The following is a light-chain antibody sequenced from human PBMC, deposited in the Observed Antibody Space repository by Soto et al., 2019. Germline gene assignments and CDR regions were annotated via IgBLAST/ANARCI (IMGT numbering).Light chain of an antibody. CDR1: QSISSW. V-gene: IGKV1-5*03. Sequence: DIQMTQSPSTLSASVGDRVTITCRASQSISSWLAWYQKKPGKAPNLLIYKTSSLESGVPSRFSGSGSGTEFPLTVNTLHPVGFTTYYCQQYNSYPPTFGGGTKVKI. CDR3: QQYNSYPPT. CDR2: KTS. J-gene: IGKJ4*01.